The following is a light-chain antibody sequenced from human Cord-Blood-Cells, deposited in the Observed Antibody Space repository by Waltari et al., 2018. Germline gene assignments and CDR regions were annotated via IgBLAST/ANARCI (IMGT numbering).Light chain of an antibody. J-gene: IGLJ3*02. CDR2: EGS. V-gene: IGLV2-23*01. CDR1: SSDVGSYNL. CDR3: CSYAGSSTWV. Sequence: QSALTQPASVSGSPGQSITISCTGTSSDVGSYNLVSWYNQHPGKAPKLRIYEGSRRPAGVSTRCSGSKSGNTASLAISGLQAEDEADYYCCSYAGSSTWVFGGGTKLTVL.